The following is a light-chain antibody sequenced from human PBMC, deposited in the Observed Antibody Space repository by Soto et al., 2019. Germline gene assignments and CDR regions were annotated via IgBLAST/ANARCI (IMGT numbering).Light chain of an antibody. CDR2: DVT. CDR1: SSDINGYNY. CDR3: SSYTTSNTRQIV. Sequence: SLLTQPPSVSGSPGQSITISCTGTSSDINGYNYVSWYQHHPGKAPKLIIYDVTNRPSGVSNPFSCSKSGNTASLTISGLQPEDEADYYCSSYTTSNTRQIVFGTGTKVTVL. J-gene: IGLJ1*01. V-gene: IGLV2-14*03.